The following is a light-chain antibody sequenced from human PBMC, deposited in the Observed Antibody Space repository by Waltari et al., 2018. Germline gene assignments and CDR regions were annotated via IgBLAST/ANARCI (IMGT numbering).Light chain of an antibody. CDR3: ETGGHGTWV. CDR2: VNSDGSH. CDR1: SGHITNV. V-gene: IGLV4-69*01. J-gene: IGLJ3*02. Sequence: QLVLTQSPSASASLGASVKLTCTLSSGHITNVIAWHQQQPGKGPRFLMKVNSDGSHRKGDDIPDRFSGSGPGPERYLPISSRQSEDEADYYGETGGHGTWVFGGGTKLTVL.